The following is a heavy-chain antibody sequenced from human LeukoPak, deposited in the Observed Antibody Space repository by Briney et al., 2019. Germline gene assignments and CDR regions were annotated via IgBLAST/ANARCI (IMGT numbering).Heavy chain of an antibody. D-gene: IGHD3-16*01. V-gene: IGHV1-2*02. Sequence: ASLKVSCESSEYSFADYYIHWVRQAPGQGFEWMGWTRPKNDATNYAQKFQGRVTMTRDTSISTVYMELRSLRSDDTAVYYCARGDMYYEDSAYRSFDLWGPGILVTVSS. J-gene: IGHJ4*02. CDR3: ARGDMYYEDSAYRSFDL. CDR2: TRPKNDAT. CDR1: EYSFADYY.